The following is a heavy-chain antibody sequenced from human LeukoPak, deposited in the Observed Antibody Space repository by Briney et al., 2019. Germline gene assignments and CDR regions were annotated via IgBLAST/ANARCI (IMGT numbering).Heavy chain of an antibody. V-gene: IGHV1-18*01. CDR1: GYTFTSYD. CDR3: ARYCGGDCNDAFDI. Sequence: ASVKVSCKASGYTFTSYDINWVRQATGQGLEWMGWMNPNSGNTNYAQKLQGRVTMTTDTSTSTAYMELRSLRSDDTAVYYCARYCGGDCNDAFDIWGQGTMVTVSS. D-gene: IGHD2-21*02. J-gene: IGHJ3*02. CDR2: MNPNSGNT.